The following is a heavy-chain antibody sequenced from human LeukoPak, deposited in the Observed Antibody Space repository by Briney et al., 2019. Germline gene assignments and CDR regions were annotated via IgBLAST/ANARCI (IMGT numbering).Heavy chain of an antibody. CDR2: ISGSSDII. CDR1: GFTSNRYA. V-gene: IGHV3-23*01. Sequence: PGGSLRLSCAASGFTSNRYAMSWVRQAPGKGLEWISSISGSSDIIDYADSVKGRFTISRDNSKNTVYLQMNSQRVEDTAVYYCAKGRQLWEYWGQGTLVTVSS. CDR3: AKGRQLWEY. D-gene: IGHD3-10*01. J-gene: IGHJ4*02.